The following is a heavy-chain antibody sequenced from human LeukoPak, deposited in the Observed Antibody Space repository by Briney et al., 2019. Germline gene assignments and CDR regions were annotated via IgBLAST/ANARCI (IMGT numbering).Heavy chain of an antibody. V-gene: IGHV1-24*01. CDR3: HFARAEGY. CDR2: FDPEDGET. J-gene: IGHJ4*02. Sequence: GASVKVSCKVSGYTLTELSMHWVRQAPGKGLEWMGGFDPEDGETIYAQKLQGRVTMTTDTSTSTAYMELRSLRSDDTAVYYCHFARAEGYWGQGTLVTVSS. CDR1: GYTLTELS.